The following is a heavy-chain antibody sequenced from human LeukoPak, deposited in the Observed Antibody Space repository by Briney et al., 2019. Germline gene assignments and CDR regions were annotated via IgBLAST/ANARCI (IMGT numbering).Heavy chain of an antibody. CDR3: ARGYSHSSWFDP. Sequence: LRLSCAASGFTFSSYEMNWVRQPPGKGLEWIGEINHSGSTNYNPSLKSRVTISVDTSKNQFSLKLSSVTAADTAVYYCARGYSHSSWFDPWGQGTLVTVSS. CDR2: INHSGST. D-gene: IGHD6-13*01. CDR1: GFTFSSYE. V-gene: IGHV4-34*01. J-gene: IGHJ5*02.